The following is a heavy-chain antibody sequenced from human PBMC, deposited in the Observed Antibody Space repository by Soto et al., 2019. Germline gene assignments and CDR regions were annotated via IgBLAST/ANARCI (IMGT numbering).Heavy chain of an antibody. J-gene: IGHJ4*02. CDR3: ARYSGPPYDSIGYDY. CDR2: ISAYNGNT. CDR1: GYTFTSYG. D-gene: IGHD3-22*01. V-gene: IGHV1-18*01. Sequence: GASVKVSCKASGYTFTSYGISWVRQAPGQGLEWMGWISAYNGNTNYAQKLQGRVTMTTDTSTSTAYMELRSLRSDDTAVYYCARYSGPPYDSIGYDYWGQGTLVTVSS.